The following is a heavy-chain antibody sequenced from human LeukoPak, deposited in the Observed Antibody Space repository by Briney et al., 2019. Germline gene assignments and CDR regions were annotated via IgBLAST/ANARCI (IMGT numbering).Heavy chain of an antibody. CDR2: IYYSGST. CDR3: ARAMVRGVRTNWFDP. Sequence: SETLSLTCTVSGDSISSGDYYWGWIRQPPGKGLEWIGSIYYSGSTYYNPSLKSRVTISVDTSKNQFSLKLSSVTAADTAVYYCARAMVRGVRTNWFDPWGQGTLATVSS. CDR1: GDSISSGDYY. D-gene: IGHD3-10*01. V-gene: IGHV4-39*01. J-gene: IGHJ5*02.